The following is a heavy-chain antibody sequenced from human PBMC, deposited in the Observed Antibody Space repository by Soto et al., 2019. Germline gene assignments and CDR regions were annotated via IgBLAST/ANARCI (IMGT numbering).Heavy chain of an antibody. J-gene: IGHJ4*02. D-gene: IGHD3-9*01. CDR1: GGSISSSNW. V-gene: IGHV4-4*02. CDR3: ARVGVDYDILTGYQY. CDR2: IYHSGST. Sequence: TSETLSLTCAVSGGSISSSNWWSWVRQPPGKGLEWIGEIYHSGSTNYNPSLKSRVTISVDKSKNQFSLKLSSVTAADTAVYYCARVGVDYDILTGYQYWGQGTLVTVSS.